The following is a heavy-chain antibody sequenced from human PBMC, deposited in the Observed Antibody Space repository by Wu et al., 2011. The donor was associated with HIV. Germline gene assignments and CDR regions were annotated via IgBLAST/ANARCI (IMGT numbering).Heavy chain of an antibody. Sequence: EVHLVQSGADVQKPGTTVKISCKVSGYIFSDFYMHWLQQTPGKGPEWVGLVDPEEGETKYAAKFQGRFTITADKSSTTVYMELSRLTSEDSAVYYCARDLLIRGVTWKLQNHFDPWGQGTLVIVSA. CDR3: ARDLLIRGVTWKLQNHFDP. V-gene: IGHV1-69-2*01. CDR2: VDPEEGET. D-gene: IGHD3-10*01. J-gene: IGHJ5*02. CDR1: GYIFSDFY.